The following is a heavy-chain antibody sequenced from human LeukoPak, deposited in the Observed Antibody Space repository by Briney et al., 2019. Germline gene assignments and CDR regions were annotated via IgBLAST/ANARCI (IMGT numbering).Heavy chain of an antibody. D-gene: IGHD3-3*01. J-gene: IGHJ5*02. V-gene: IGHV4-59*01. CDR1: GGSISSYY. CDR2: IFYSGST. Sequence: PAETLSLTCTVSGGSISSYYWSWIRQAPGKGLEWVGYIFYSGSTNYNPSLKSRFTISVDTSKNQLSLRMNSVTAEGTAVYYCARGLVNYDFWSGNYTETGGLDLWGQGTLVTVSS. CDR3: ARGLVNYDFWSGNYTETGGLDL.